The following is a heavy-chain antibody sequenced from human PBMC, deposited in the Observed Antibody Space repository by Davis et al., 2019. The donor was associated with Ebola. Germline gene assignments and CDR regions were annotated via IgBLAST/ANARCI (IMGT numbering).Heavy chain of an antibody. CDR2: IFHTGAT. CDR3: ATDILSQPRD. V-gene: IGHV4-39*02. Sequence: PSETLSLTCTVSGGSISSSTYHWVWVRQPPGKGLEWIGSIFHTGATYYSPSLKSRFTMFVDTSKNQFSLNVYSVTAADTAIYYCATDILSQPRDWGQGTLVTVSS. J-gene: IGHJ4*02. CDR1: GGSISSSTYH.